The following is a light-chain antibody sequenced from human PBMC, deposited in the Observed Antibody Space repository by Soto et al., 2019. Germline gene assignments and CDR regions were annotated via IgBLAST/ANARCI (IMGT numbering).Light chain of an antibody. V-gene: IGLV1-36*01. J-gene: IGLJ2*01. CDR1: SSNIGNNA. CDR2: YDD. CDR3: AAWDDSLNGVV. Sequence: QSVLTQPPSVSEAPRQRVTISCSGSSSNIGNNAVNWYQQLPGKATKLLIYYDDLLPSGVSDRFSGSKSGTSASLAISGIQSEDEADYYCAAWDDSLNGVVFGGGTKLTVL.